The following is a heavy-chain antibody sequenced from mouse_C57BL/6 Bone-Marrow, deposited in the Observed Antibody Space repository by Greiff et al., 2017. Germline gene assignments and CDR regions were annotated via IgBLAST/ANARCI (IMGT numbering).Heavy chain of an antibody. Sequence: EVQLVESGGGLVQPKGSLKLSCAASGFSFNTYAMNWVRQAPGKGLEWVARIRSKSNNYATYYADSVKDRFTISRDDSESMLYLQMNNLKTEDTAMYYCVRQGDYGNLFAYWGQGTLVTVSA. D-gene: IGHD2-1*01. CDR2: IRSKSNNYAT. J-gene: IGHJ3*01. CDR3: VRQGDYGNLFAY. V-gene: IGHV10-1*01. CDR1: GFSFNTYA.